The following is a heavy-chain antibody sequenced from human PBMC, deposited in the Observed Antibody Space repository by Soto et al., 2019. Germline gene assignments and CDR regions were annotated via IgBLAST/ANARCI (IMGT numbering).Heavy chain of an antibody. V-gene: IGHV4-59*08. CDR3: ARGISSWYANDAFDI. J-gene: IGHJ3*02. CDR1: GGSISSYY. D-gene: IGHD6-13*01. Sequence: QVQLQESGPGLVKPSETLSLTCTVSGGSISSYYWSWIRQPPGKGLEWIGYIYYSGSTNYNPSLKSPVTISVDTSTNQFSLKLSSVTAADTAVYYCARGISSWYANDAFDIWGQGTMVSVSS. CDR2: IYYSGST.